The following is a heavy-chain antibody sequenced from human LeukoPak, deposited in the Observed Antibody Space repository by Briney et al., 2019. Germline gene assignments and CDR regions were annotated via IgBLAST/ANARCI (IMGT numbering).Heavy chain of an antibody. J-gene: IGHJ4*01. V-gene: IGHV4-31*03. D-gene: IGHD5/OR15-5a*01. CDR3: ARSRVYRDY. CDR2: VYYSGRT. CDR1: GVSVNSGGYY. Sequence: SQTLSLTCTVSGVSVNSGGYYWTWIRQHPGKGLDSSGYVYYSGRTYYNPSLKSRIIISLNTSKYQFSLNLTSVSAAETAFYLWARSRVYRDY.